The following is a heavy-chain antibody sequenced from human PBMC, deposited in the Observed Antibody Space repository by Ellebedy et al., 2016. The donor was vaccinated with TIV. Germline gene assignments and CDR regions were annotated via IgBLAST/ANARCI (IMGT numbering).Heavy chain of an antibody. CDR2: IYIVDSYA. V-gene: IGHV5-51*01. J-gene: IGHJ4*02. CDR3: TWIRDGYNTPAA. D-gene: IGHD5-24*01. Sequence: GESLKISCQASGDSYFGYWIAWVRQMPGKGLEWMGIIYIVDSYARYSPPFQGHVSISADTSIRTAFLQLSSLETSDTAMYYCTWIRDGYNTPAAWGQGTPVTVSS. CDR1: GDSYFGYW.